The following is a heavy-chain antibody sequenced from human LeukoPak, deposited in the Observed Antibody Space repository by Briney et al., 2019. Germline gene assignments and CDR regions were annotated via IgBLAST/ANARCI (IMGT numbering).Heavy chain of an antibody. Sequence: GGSLRLSCAASGFTLSNYDMHWVRKATGKGLEWVSGIDIPGNTYYPDSVKGRFTMSRESAKNSLYLQMNSLRAGDTAVYYCARAVAGTHWFDPWGQGTLVIVSS. CDR2: IDIPGNT. CDR3: ARAVAGTHWFDP. V-gene: IGHV3-13*01. D-gene: IGHD6-19*01. CDR1: GFTLSNYD. J-gene: IGHJ5*02.